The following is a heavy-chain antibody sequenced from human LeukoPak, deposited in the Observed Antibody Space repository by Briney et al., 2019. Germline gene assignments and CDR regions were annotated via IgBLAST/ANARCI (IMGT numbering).Heavy chain of an antibody. J-gene: IGHJ4*02. D-gene: IGHD6-19*01. CDR1: GFTFSSYG. CDR2: ISYDGSNK. V-gene: IGHV3-30*03. Sequence: GGSLRLSCAASGFTFSSYGMHWVRQAPGKGLEWVAVISYDGSNKYYADSVKGRFTISRDNSKNSLYLQMNSLRAEDTALYYCATAGYSSGWVNYWGQGTLVTVSS. CDR3: ATAGYSSGWVNY.